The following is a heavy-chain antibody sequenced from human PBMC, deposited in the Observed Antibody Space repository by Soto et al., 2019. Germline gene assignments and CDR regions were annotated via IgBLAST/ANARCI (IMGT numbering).Heavy chain of an antibody. CDR3: AGRIHYYDRSINWFDP. CDR2: IIPIFGTA. J-gene: IGHJ5*02. CDR1: GGTFSSYA. V-gene: IGHV1-69*13. D-gene: IGHD3-22*01. Sequence: ASVKVSCKASGGTFSSYAISWVRQAPGQGLEWTGGIIPIFGTANYAQKFQGRVTITADESTSTAYMELSSLRSEDTAVYYCAGRIHYYDRSINWFDPWGQGTLVTVSS.